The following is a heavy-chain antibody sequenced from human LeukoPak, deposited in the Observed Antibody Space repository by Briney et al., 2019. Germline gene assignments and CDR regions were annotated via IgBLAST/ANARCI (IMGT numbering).Heavy chain of an antibody. Sequence: SETLSLTCTVSGDSINTNHFFWNWLRQTAGKGLEWIGRIYTSGTTQYNPSLNSRVTMSIDTSRNQFSLTLNSATAADTAVYYCARYREPYDHLPHALDVWGQGTMVTVSS. CDR3: ARYREPYDHLPHALDV. CDR2: IYTSGTT. CDR1: GDSINTNHFF. J-gene: IGHJ3*01. D-gene: IGHD1-26*01. V-gene: IGHV4-61*02.